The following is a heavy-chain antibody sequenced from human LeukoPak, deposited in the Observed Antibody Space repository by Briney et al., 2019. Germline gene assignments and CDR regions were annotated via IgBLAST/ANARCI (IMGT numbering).Heavy chain of an antibody. CDR2: IIPIFGTA. V-gene: IGHV1-69*05. D-gene: IGHD2-2*01. CDR3: ASHGGSTSVANWFDP. Sequence: SVKVSCKASGGTFSSYAISWVRQAPGQGLEWMGGIIPIFGTANYAQKFQGRVTTTTDESTSTAYMELSSLRSEDTAVYYCASHGGSTSVANWFDPWGQGTLVTVSS. J-gene: IGHJ5*02. CDR1: GGTFSSYA.